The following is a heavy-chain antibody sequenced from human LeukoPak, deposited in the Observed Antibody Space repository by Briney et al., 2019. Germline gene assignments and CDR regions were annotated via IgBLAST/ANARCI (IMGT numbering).Heavy chain of an antibody. CDR2: INTDGSST. CDR3: ARYDFWSGYATDY. CDR1: GFTFSSYW. J-gene: IGHJ4*02. D-gene: IGHD3-3*01. Sequence: PGGSLRLSCAASGFTFSSYWMHWVRQAPGKGLVWVSRINTDGSSTSYADAVKGRFTISRDNAKNTLYLQMNRLRAEDTAVYYCARYDFWSGYATDYWGQGTLVTVSS. V-gene: IGHV3-74*01.